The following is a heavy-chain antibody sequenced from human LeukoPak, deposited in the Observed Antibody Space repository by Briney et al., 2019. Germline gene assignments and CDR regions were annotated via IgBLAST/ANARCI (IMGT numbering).Heavy chain of an antibody. D-gene: IGHD5-18*01. V-gene: IGHV3-30*04. CDR3: ARAGEGYSFPYEGIDD. CDR2: ISYDGSNK. J-gene: IGHJ4*02. Sequence: GGSLRHSCAPSGFTFRSYAIQWVRPAPGKGLERVAVISYDGSNKYYADSVKGRFSISRDNSKNTLYLQMNSLRTEDTAVYYCARAGEGYSFPYEGIDDWGQGSLVTASS. CDR1: GFTFRSYA.